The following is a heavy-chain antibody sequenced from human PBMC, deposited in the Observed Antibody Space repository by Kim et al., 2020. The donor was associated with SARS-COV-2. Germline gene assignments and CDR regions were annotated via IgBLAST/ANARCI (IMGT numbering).Heavy chain of an antibody. D-gene: IGHD1-26*01. Sequence: GGSLRLSCAASGFPFSSYAITWVRQAPGKGLDWVSDISAGGSNTYYADSVRGRFTISRDNSKNTLYLQMNSLRAEDTAVYYCANREPIKSYYDYWGQGSLVTVSS. CDR1: GFPFSSYA. V-gene: IGHV3-23*01. CDR3: ANREPIKSYYDY. CDR2: ISAGGSNT. J-gene: IGHJ4*02.